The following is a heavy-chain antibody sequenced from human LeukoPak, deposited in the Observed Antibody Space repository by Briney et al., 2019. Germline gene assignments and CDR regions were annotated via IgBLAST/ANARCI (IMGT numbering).Heavy chain of an antibody. CDR1: GASLSDSTYY. V-gene: IGHV4-39*01. Sequence: SETLSLTCTVSGASLSDSTYYWAWFRQPPGKRLEWIASIYFSETKYNPSLKSRVTISGDTSKNQFSLKLTYVTATDTAVYYFSSPSKLVLSRGAFDIWGQGTMVTVSA. CDR3: SSPSKLVLSRGAFDI. D-gene: IGHD3-10*01. J-gene: IGHJ3*02. CDR2: IYFSET.